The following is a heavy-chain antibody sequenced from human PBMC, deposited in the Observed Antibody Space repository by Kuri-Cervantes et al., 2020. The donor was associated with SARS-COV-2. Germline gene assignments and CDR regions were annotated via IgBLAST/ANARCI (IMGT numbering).Heavy chain of an antibody. J-gene: IGHJ6*02. Sequence: ASVKVSCKASGYTFTSYGISWVRQAPGQGLEWMGWISAYNGNTNYAQKLQGRVTMTTDTSTSTAYMELRSLRPDDTAVYYCAVLTGESGPYYYYYGMDVWGQGTTVTVSS. CDR2: ISAYNGNT. CDR1: GYTFTSYG. CDR3: AVLTGESGPYYYYYGMDV. V-gene: IGHV1-18*01. D-gene: IGHD7-27*01.